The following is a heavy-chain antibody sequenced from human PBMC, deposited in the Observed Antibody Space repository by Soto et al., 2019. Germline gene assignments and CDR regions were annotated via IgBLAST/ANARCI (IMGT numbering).Heavy chain of an antibody. J-gene: IGHJ4*02. D-gene: IGHD1-26*01. CDR3: ASFSLIGGSYSGPANFDY. Sequence: ASVKVSCKASGYTFTSYGISWVRQAPAQGLEWMGWISAYNGNTNYAQKLQGKVTMTTDTSTSTAYMELRSLRYDDTAVYYCASFSLIGGSYSGPANFDYWGQGTLGT. V-gene: IGHV1-18*01. CDR1: GYTFTSYG. CDR2: ISAYNGNT.